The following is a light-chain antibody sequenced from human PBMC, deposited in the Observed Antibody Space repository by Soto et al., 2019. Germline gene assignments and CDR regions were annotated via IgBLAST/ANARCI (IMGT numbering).Light chain of an antibody. Sequence: DIQLTQSPSFLSASVGDRVTITCRASQGISSYLAWYQQKSGKAPKLLMYAASTLQSGVPSRFSGGGSGTEVTLTISSVQPEDFATYYCQQYDTYWTFGQGTKVDIK. V-gene: IGKV1-9*01. CDR3: QQYDTYWT. CDR2: AAS. CDR1: QGISSY. J-gene: IGKJ1*01.